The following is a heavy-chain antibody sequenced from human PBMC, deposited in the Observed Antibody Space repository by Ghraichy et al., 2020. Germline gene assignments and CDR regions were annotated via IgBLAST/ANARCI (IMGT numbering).Heavy chain of an antibody. J-gene: IGHJ4*02. D-gene: IGHD6-19*01. CDR1: GGSVSSSSYY. CDR2: IHYSGST. CDR3: AGSRISSGWWRVDY. Sequence: SETLSLTCTVSGGSVSSSSYYWGWIRQPPGKGLEWIGSIHYSGSTYDNPSLKSRVTISVDTSKNQFSLKLSSVTAADTAVYHCAGSRISSGWWRVDYWGQGTLVTVSS. V-gene: IGHV4-39*01.